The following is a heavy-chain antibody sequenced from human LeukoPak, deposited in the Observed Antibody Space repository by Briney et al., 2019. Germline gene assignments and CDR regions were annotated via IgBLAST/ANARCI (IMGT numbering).Heavy chain of an antibody. CDR1: GGSFSGYY. Sequence: SETLSLTCAVYGGSFSGYYWSWIRQPPGKGLEWLGEINHSGSTNYNPSLKSRVTISVDTSKNQFSLKLSSVTAADTAVYYCARGNPSGSSAAFDYWGQGTLVTVSS. CDR3: ARGNPSGSSAAFDY. CDR2: INHSGST. V-gene: IGHV4-34*01. J-gene: IGHJ4*02. D-gene: IGHD1-26*01.